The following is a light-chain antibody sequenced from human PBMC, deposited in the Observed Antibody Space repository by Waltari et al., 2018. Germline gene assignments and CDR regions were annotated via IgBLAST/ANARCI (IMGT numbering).Light chain of an antibody. CDR2: RDN. CDR3: AAWDDSLSVTYV. V-gene: IGLV1-47*01. CDR1: NSNIGRNS. J-gene: IGLJ1*01. Sequence: QSVLTQPPSTSGTPGQTVTISCSGTNSNIGRNSVFWYQQLPGTAPTLPIYRDNQRPSGVPDRFSASKSGTSAALAIRGLRSEDEADYYCAAWDDSLSVTYVFGSGTRVTV.